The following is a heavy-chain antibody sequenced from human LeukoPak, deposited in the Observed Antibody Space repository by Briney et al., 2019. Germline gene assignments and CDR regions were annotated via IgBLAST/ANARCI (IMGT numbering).Heavy chain of an antibody. Sequence: GGSLRLSCAAFGFTFSDYYMSWIRQAPGKGLGWVSYISISGGTISYADSVKGRFTISRDNAKNSLYLQMNSLRAEDTAVYYCARVMVRGVNEDYYYYYYMDVWGKGTTVTVSS. CDR2: ISISGGTI. J-gene: IGHJ6*03. D-gene: IGHD3-10*01. CDR1: GFTFSDYY. CDR3: ARVMVRGVNEDYYYYYYMDV. V-gene: IGHV3-11*04.